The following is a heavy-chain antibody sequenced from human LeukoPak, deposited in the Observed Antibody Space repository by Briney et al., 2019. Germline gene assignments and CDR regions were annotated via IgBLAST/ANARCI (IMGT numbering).Heavy chain of an antibody. V-gene: IGHV3-15*01. CDR1: GFTFSNAW. CDR2: IKSNTDGGAQ. J-gene: IGHJ3*02. D-gene: IGHD3-10*01. CDR3: AKDYGSGSYAFDI. Sequence: GGSLRLSCAASGFTFSNAWMSWVRQAPGKGLEWVGRIKSNTDGGAQDYAAPVKGRFTISRDDSRNSLFLQMNSLKIEDTAVYYCAKDYGSGSYAFDIWGQGTMVTVSS.